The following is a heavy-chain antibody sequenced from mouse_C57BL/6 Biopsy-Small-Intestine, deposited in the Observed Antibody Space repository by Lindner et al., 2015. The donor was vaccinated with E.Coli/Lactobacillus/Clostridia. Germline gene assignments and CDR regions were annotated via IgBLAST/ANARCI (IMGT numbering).Heavy chain of an antibody. CDR3: ATDLAVAQYHFDY. V-gene: IGHV1S46*01. Sequence: SVKVSCKVSGYTLTEVAMHWVRQAPGKGLEWMGGYDPDHGETVYAQKFQGRVKMTEDTSIETAYMELSSLIPDDTAVYYCATDLAVAQYHFDYWGQGTVVTVSS. J-gene: IGHJ4*01. CDR2: YDPDHGET. D-gene: IGHD2-4*01. CDR1: GYTLTEVA.